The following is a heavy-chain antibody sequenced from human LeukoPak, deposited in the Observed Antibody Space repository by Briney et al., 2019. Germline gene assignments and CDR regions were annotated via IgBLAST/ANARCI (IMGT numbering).Heavy chain of an antibody. D-gene: IGHD3-10*01. Sequence: GESLKISCKGSGYRFTNYWIGWVRQMPGKGLGWMGIIYPGDSDTRYSPSFQGQVTISADKSISTAYLQWSSLKASDTAMYYCARWGVTMLRGENDYWGQGTLVTVSS. CDR1: GYRFTNYW. CDR3: ARWGVTMLRGENDY. CDR2: IYPGDSDT. V-gene: IGHV5-51*01. J-gene: IGHJ4*02.